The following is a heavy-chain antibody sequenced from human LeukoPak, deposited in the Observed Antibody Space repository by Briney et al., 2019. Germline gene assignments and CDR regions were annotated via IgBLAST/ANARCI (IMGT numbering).Heavy chain of an antibody. CDR2: ISSSSSYI. CDR1: GFTVSSNY. CDR3: ARDGPTVTTHFDY. V-gene: IGHV3-21*01. D-gene: IGHD4-17*01. J-gene: IGHJ4*02. Sequence: GGSLRLSCAASGFTVSSNYMSWVRQAPGKGLEWVSSISSSSSYIYYADSVKGRFTISRDNAKNSLYLQMNSLRAEDTAVYYCARDGPTVTTHFDYWGQGTLVTVSS.